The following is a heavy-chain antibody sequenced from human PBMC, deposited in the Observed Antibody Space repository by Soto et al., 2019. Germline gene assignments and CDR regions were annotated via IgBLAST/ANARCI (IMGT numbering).Heavy chain of an antibody. J-gene: IGHJ4*02. Sequence: GESLKICCQGSGYTFSNYWIGWLRQMPGKGLEWMGIIYPDDSDTRYSPSFQGQITISADKSINTAYLQWTSLKASDTAIYYCARYGGFHYDTSGPWDSRGQRTQVTGSS. CDR3: ARYGGFHYDTSGPWDS. D-gene: IGHD3-22*01. CDR2: IYPDDSDT. CDR1: GYTFSNYW. V-gene: IGHV5-51*01.